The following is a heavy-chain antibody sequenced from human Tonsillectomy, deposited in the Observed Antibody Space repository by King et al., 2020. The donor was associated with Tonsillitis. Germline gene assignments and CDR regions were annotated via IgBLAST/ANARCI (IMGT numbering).Heavy chain of an antibody. CDR1: GGSVSSYY. CDR2: IYDSETT. D-gene: IGHD6-19*01. J-gene: IGHJ4*02. CDR3: ARGGGESSGRYEFFDY. V-gene: IGHV4-59*02. Sequence: QLQESGPGLVKPSETLSLTCTVSGGSVSSYYWSWIRQPPGKGLEWIGYIYDSETTNYNPSLKSRVTISVDTSKNQFSLKLSSVTAADTAVYYCARGGGESSGRYEFFDYWGQGTLVTVSS.